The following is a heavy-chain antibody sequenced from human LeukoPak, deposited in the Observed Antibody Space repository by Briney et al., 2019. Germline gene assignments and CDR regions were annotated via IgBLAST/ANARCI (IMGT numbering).Heavy chain of an antibody. V-gene: IGHV3-23*01. D-gene: IGHD6-19*01. Sequence: GGSLTLSCAASGFTFSSYAMSWVRQAPGKGLEWVSAISGSGGSTYYADSVKGRFTISRDNSKNTLYLQMNSLRAEDTAVYYCAKTIIAVAGALDYFDYWGQGTLVTVSS. CDR3: AKTIIAVAGALDYFDY. CDR1: GFTFSSYA. J-gene: IGHJ4*02. CDR2: ISGSGGST.